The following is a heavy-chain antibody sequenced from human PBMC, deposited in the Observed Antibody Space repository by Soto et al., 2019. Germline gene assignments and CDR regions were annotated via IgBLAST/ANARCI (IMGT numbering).Heavy chain of an antibody. Sequence: PGGSLRLSCAASGFTFSSYGMHWVRQAPGKGLEWVAVISYDGSNKYYADSVKGRFTISRDNSKNTLYLQMNSLRAEDTAVYYCANKAARSVYWGQGTLVTVSS. CDR2: ISYDGSNK. CDR1: GFTFSSYG. J-gene: IGHJ4*02. CDR3: ANKAARSVY. V-gene: IGHV3-30*18. D-gene: IGHD6-6*01.